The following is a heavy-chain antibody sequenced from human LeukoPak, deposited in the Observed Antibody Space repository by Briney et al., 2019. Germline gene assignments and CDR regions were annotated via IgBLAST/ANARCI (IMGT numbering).Heavy chain of an antibody. CDR2: IYYSGST. CDR3: ARADSSSWSSFDY. J-gene: IGHJ4*02. V-gene: IGHV4-59*01. Sequence: SETLSLTCTVSGGSISSYYWSWIRQPPGKGLEWIGYIYYSGSTNYNPSLKSRVTMSVDTSKNQFSLKLSSVTAADTAVYYCARADSSSWSSFDYWGQGTLVTVSS. D-gene: IGHD6-13*01. CDR1: GGSISSYY.